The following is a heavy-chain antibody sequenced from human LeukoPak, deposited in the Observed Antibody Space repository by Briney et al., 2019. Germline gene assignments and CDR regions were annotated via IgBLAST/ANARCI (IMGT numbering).Heavy chain of an antibody. CDR3: TRWSYYYGSGKYYFDY. V-gene: IGHV3-49*03. Sequence: PGGSLRLSCTASGFTFGDYAMSWFRQAPGKGLEWVGFIRSKAYGGTAEYAASVKGRFTISRDDSKSIAYLQMNSLKTEDTAVYYCTRWSYYYGSGKYYFDYWGQGTLVTVSS. D-gene: IGHD3-10*01. CDR2: IRSKAYGGTA. CDR1: GFTFGDYA. J-gene: IGHJ4*02.